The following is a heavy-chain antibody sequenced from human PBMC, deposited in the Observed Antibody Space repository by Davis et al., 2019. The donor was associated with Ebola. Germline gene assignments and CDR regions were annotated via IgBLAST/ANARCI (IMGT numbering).Heavy chain of an antibody. D-gene: IGHD2-15*01. CDR3: ARGYGVAAD. V-gene: IGHV1-8*01. CDR1: GYTFTSYD. Sequence: AASVKVSCKASGYTFTSYDISWVRQATGQGLEWMGWMNPNSDNTGYPQKSQGRVTMTRNTSISTAYMELSSLRSEDTAVYYCARGYGVAADWGQGTLVTVSS. CDR2: MNPNSDNT. J-gene: IGHJ4*02.